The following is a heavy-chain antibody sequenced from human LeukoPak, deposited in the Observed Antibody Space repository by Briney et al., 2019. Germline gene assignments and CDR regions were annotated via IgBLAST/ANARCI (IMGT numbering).Heavy chain of an antibody. CDR1: GYTLTELS. Sequence: ASVKVSCKVSGYTLTELSMHWVRQAPGKGLEWMGGFDPEDGETIYAQKFQGRVTMTEDTSTDTAYMELSSLRSEDTAVYYCATADDPTLYVGYGMDVWGQGTTVTVSS. CDR2: FDPEDGET. J-gene: IGHJ6*02. D-gene: IGHD2-8*01. V-gene: IGHV1-24*01. CDR3: ATADDPTLYVGYGMDV.